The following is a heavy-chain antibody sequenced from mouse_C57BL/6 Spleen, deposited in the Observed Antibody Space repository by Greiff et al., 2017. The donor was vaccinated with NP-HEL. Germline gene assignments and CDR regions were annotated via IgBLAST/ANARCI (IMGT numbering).Heavy chain of an antibody. V-gene: IGHV1-85*01. D-gene: IGHD1-1*01. J-gene: IGHJ4*01. Sequence: QVQLQQSGPELVKPGASVKLSCKASGYTFTSYDINWVKQRPGQGLEWIGWIYPRDGSTKHNEKFKGKATLTVDTSSSTAYMELHSLTSEDSAVYFCARTVTTAVATGAMDYWGQGTSVTVSS. CDR3: ARTVTTAVATGAMDY. CDR1: GYTFTSYD. CDR2: IYPRDGST.